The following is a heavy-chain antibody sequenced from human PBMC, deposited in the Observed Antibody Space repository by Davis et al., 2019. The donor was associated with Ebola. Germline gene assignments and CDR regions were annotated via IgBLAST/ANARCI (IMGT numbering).Heavy chain of an antibody. V-gene: IGHV4-34*01. Sequence: MPSETLSLTCAVYGGSFSGYYWSWIRQPPGKGLEWIGEINHSGSTNYNPSLKSRVTISVDTSKNQFSLKLSSVTAADTAVYYCARGMVARKREENYYFDYWGQGTLVTVSS. CDR2: INHSGST. J-gene: IGHJ4*02. CDR3: ARGMVARKREENYYFDY. CDR1: GGSFSGYY. D-gene: IGHD5-12*01.